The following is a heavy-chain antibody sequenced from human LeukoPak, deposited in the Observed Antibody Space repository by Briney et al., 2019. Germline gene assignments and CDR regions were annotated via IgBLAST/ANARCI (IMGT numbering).Heavy chain of an antibody. CDR1: GYTFTSYA. CDR2: INAGNGNT. D-gene: IGHD3-10*01. J-gene: IGHJ4*02. V-gene: IGHV1-3*01. CDR3: ARRSSYEGVISQIYYFDY. Sequence: ASVKVSCKASGYTFTSYAMHWVRQAPGQRLEWMGWINAGNGNTKYSQKFQGRVTITRDTSASTAYMELSSLRSEDTAVYYCARRSSYEGVISQIYYFDYWGQGTLVTVSS.